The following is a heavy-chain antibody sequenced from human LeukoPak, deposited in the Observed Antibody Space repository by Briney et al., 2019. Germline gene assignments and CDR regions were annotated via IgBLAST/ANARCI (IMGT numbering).Heavy chain of an antibody. J-gene: IGHJ3*02. V-gene: IGHV4-34*01. D-gene: IGHD3-22*01. CDR2: INHSGST. Sequence: KPSETLSLTCAVYGGSFSGYYWSWIRQPPGKGLEWIGEINHSGSTNYNPSLKSRVTISVDTSKNQFSLKLSSVTAADTAVYYCARQLNYYDSSGYYSGAFDIWGQGTMVTVSS. CDR3: ARQLNYYDSSGYYSGAFDI. CDR1: GGSFSGYY.